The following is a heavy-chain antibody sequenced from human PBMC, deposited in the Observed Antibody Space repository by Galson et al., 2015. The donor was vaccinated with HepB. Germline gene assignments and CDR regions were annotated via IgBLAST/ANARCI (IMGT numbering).Heavy chain of an antibody. CDR1: GFTFSSYG. V-gene: IGHV3-33*01. Sequence: SLRLSCAASGFTFSSYGMHWVRQAPGKGLEWVAVIWYDGSNKYYADSVKGRFTISRDNSKNTLYLQMNSLRAEDTAVYYCARSEGYCSSTSCYTVYYYYGMDVWGQGTTVTVSS. J-gene: IGHJ6*02. CDR2: IWYDGSNK. CDR3: ARSEGYCSSTSCYTVYYYYGMDV. D-gene: IGHD2-2*02.